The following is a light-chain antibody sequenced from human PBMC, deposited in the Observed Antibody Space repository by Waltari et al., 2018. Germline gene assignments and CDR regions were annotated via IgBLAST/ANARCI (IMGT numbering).Light chain of an antibody. Sequence: DIQLTQSPSSVSASVGDRVTITCRAGQVISKWLAWYQLKPGKAPRLLIYAASTLQTWVPSRFSGGGSGTDFTLTINNLQPEDFAIYFCQQGDSFPPTFGQGTKVEVK. J-gene: IGKJ1*01. CDR1: QVISKW. CDR3: QQGDSFPPT. CDR2: AAS. V-gene: IGKV1-12*01.